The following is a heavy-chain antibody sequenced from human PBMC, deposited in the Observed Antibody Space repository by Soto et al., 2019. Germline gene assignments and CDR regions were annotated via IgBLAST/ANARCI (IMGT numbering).Heavy chain of an antibody. CDR2: IWYDGSNK. J-gene: IGHJ4*02. V-gene: IGHV3-33*01. CDR3: ARDTCSGGSCQIDY. D-gene: IGHD2-15*01. CDR1: GFTFSSYG. Sequence: QVQLVESGGGVVQPGRSLRLSCAASGFTFSSYGMHWVRQAPGKGLEWVAVIWYDGSNKYYADSVKGRFTISRDNSKNPLYLQMNSLRAEDTAVYYCARDTCSGGSCQIDYWGQGTLVTVSS.